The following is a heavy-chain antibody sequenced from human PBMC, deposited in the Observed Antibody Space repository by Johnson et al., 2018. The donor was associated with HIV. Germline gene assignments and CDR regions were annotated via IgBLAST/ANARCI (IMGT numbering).Heavy chain of an antibody. J-gene: IGHJ3*02. CDR3: ARESDILTGYPNAFDI. D-gene: IGHD3-9*01. CDR2: IYSGGST. CDR1: GFTVSNNY. Sequence: VYLVESGGGLIQPGGSLRLSCAASGFTVSNNYMSWFRQAPGKGLEWVSVIYSGGSTYYADSVKGRFTISRDNSKNTLYLQMNSLRTEDTAVYYCARESDILTGYPNAFDIWGQGTMVTVSS. V-gene: IGHV3-53*01.